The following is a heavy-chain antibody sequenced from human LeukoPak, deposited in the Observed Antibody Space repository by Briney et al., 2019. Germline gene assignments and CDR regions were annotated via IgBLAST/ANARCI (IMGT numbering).Heavy chain of an antibody. D-gene: IGHD4-17*01. V-gene: IGHV3-15*01. CDR1: GFTFSNAW. CDR2: IKSKTDGGTT. J-gene: IGHJ4*02. CDR3: TTDPAMTTAHYFDY. Sequence: PGGSLRLSCAASGFTFSNAWMSWVRQAPGKGLEWVGRIKSKTDGGTTDYAAPVKGRFTISRDDSKNTLYLQMNSLKTEDTAVYYCTTDPAMTTAHYFDYWGQGTLVTVSS.